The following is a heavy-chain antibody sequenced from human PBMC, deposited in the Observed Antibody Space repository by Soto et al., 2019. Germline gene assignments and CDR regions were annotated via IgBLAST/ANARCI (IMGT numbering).Heavy chain of an antibody. CDR3: AYGSSSAWIDY. V-gene: IGHV4-39*01. CDR2: AYFSGGNT. D-gene: IGHD6-25*01. CDR1: GDSMRGYHFY. J-gene: IGHJ4*02. Sequence: SETLSLTCSVSGDSMRGYHFYWGWIRQAPGKGLEWIGSAYFSGGNTYYSPSLKSRVSISVDTSKNAFSLRLTSLTAADTAVYFCAYGSSSAWIDYWGQGTLVTVSS.